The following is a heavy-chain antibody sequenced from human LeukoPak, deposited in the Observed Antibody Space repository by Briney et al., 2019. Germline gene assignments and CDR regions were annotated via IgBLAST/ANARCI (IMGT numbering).Heavy chain of an antibody. CDR3: ARGRYYFDSSGHFY. CDR2: IYYSGST. J-gene: IGHJ4*02. V-gene: IGHV4-31*03. CDR1: GGSISSGGYY. Sequence: SQTLSLTCTVSGGSISSGGYYWSWIRQHPGKGLEWIGYIYYSGSTYYNPSLKSRVTISVDTSKNQFSLKLTSVTAADTAVYYCARGRYYFDSSGHFYWGQGTLVTVSS. D-gene: IGHD3-22*01.